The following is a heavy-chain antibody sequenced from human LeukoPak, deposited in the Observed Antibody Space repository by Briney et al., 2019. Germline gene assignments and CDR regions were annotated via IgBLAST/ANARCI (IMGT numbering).Heavy chain of an antibody. CDR1: GGSISSSSYY. CDR3: ARYAPVEMATTPFDY. V-gene: IGHV4-61*05. CDR2: IYYSGST. D-gene: IGHD5-24*01. J-gene: IGHJ4*02. Sequence: SETLSLTCTVSGGSISSSSYYWGWIRQPPGKGLEWIGYIYYSGSTNYNPSLKSRVTISVDTSKNQFSLKLSSVTAADTAVYYCARYAPVEMATTPFDYWGQGTLVTVSS.